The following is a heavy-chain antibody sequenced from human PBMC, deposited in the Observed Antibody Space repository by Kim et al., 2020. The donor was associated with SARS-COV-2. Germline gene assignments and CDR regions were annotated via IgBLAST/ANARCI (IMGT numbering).Heavy chain of an antibody. D-gene: IGHD6-19*01. Sequence: GGSLRLSCAASGFTVSSNYMSWVRQAPGKGLEWVSVIYSGGSTYYADSVKGRFTISRDNSKNTLYLQMNSLRAEDTAVYYCAREVAGTAGRAFDIWGQGTMVTVSS. J-gene: IGHJ3*02. V-gene: IGHV3-53*01. CDR1: GFTVSSNY. CDR3: AREVAGTAGRAFDI. CDR2: IYSGGST.